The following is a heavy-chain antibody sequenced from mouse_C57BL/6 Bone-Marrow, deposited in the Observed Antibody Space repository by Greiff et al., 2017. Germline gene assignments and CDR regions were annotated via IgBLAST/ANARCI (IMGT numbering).Heavy chain of an antibody. CDR1: GYTFTNYW. D-gene: IGHD1-1*01. Sequence: VQGVESGAELVRPGTSVKMSCKASGYTFTNYWIGWAKQRPGHGLEWIGDIYPGGGYTNYNEKFKGKATLTADKSSSTAYMQFSSLTSEDSAIYYCARQTVVRYFDVWGTGTTVTVSS. J-gene: IGHJ1*03. V-gene: IGHV1-63*01. CDR2: IYPGGGYT. CDR3: ARQTVVRYFDV.